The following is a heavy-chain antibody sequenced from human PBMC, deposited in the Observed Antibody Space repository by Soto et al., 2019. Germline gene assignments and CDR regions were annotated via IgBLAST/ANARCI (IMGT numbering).Heavy chain of an antibody. CDR1: GGSFSGYY. CDR2: INHSGST. D-gene: IGHD6-6*01. V-gene: IGHV4-34*01. CDR3: ARGRIAARPGNDY. J-gene: IGHJ4*02. Sequence: PSETLSLTCAVYGGSFSGYYWSWIRQPPGKGLEWIGEINHSGSTNYNPSLKSRVTISVDTSKNQFSLKLSSVTAADTAVYYCARGRIAARPGNDYWGQGTLVTVSS.